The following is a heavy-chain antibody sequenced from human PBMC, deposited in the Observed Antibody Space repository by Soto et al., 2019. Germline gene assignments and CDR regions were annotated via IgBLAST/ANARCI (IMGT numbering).Heavy chain of an antibody. CDR3: SHSSLDYDYLWGSYKHDAFDI. Sequence: SGPTLVNPTQTLTLTCTFSGFSLSTSGVGVGWIRQPPGKALEWLALIYWDDDKRYSPSLTSRLTITKATSKNQVVLTMTNMDPVDTATYYSSHSSLDYDYLWGSYKHDAFDIWGQGTRVTVSS. V-gene: IGHV2-5*02. D-gene: IGHD3-16*01. J-gene: IGHJ3*02. CDR1: GFSLSTSGVG. CDR2: IYWDDDK.